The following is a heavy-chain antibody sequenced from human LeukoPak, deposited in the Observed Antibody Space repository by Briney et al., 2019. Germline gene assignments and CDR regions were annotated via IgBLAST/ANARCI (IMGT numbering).Heavy chain of an antibody. Sequence: PSETLSLTCSVSGDSVSIFYCRWLRQSPGKGLGWIGYVYYSGITYYNPSLKSRVTISVDTSRTRFSLTLSSVTAADACVVWGPRVVFSISGFRCESWGQGTLVTVSS. CDR1: GDSVSIFY. J-gene: IGHJ5*02. V-gene: IGHV4-59*02. CDR2: VYYSGIT. D-gene: IGHD6-13*01. CDR3: PRVVFSISGFRCES.